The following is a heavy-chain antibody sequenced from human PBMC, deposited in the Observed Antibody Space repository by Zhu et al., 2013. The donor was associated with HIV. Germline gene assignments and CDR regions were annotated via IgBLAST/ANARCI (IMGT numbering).Heavy chain of an antibody. Sequence: QVQLVQSEAEVKKPGASVKVSCKTSGYTFTGYYIHWFRQAPGQGLEWMGWMNPTSGSTNFAQNFQGRVTMTRDTSINTAFMELRRLKSDDTAVYFCARGGAFDSWGQGTLVTGLL. CDR1: GYTFTGYY. CDR3: ARGGAFDS. V-gene: IGHV1-2*02. J-gene: IGHJ4*02. CDR2: MNPTSGST.